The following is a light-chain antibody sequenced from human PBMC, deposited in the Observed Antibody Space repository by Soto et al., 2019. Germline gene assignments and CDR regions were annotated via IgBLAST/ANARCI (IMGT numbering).Light chain of an antibody. CDR1: SSDVGGYNY. CDR3: SSYTATNTRQIV. Sequence: QSVLTQPASVSGSPGQSITISCTGTSSDVGGYNYVSWYQQHPGKAPKFMIYDVSNRPSGVSNRFSGSKSGNTASLTISGLQAEAEADYYCSSYTATNTRQIVFGTGTKVTAL. J-gene: IGLJ1*01. CDR2: DVS. V-gene: IGLV2-14*01.